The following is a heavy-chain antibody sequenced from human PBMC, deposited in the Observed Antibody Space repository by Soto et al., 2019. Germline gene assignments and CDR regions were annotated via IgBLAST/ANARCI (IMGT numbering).Heavy chain of an antibody. CDR3: ARGSYDFWSGYRNYYYYMDV. J-gene: IGHJ6*03. Sequence: GGSLRLPWAASGFTVSSNYMIWVRQAPGKGLEWVSVIYSGGSTYYADSVKGRFTISRHNSKNTLYLQMNSLRAEDTAMYYCARGSYDFWSGYRNYYYYMDVWGKGTTVTVSS. V-gene: IGHV3-53*04. CDR1: GFTVSSNY. D-gene: IGHD3-3*01. CDR2: IYSGGST.